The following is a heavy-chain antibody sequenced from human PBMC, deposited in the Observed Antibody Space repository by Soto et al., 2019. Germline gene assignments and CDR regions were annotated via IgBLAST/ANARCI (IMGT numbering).Heavy chain of an antibody. CDR3: AKDWAYIVVVPAATNKFDY. CDR1: GFTFSSYA. CDR2: ISGSGGST. D-gene: IGHD2-2*01. Sequence: GGALRVSCAASGFTFSSYAMSWVRQAPGKGLEWVSAISGSGGSTYYADSVKGRFTISRDNSKNTLYLQMNSLRAEDTAVYYCAKDWAYIVVVPAATNKFDYWGQGT. V-gene: IGHV3-23*01. J-gene: IGHJ4*02.